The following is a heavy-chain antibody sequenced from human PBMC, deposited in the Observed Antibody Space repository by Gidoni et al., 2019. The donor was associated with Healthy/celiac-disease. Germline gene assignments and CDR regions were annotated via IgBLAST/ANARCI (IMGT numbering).Heavy chain of an antibody. V-gene: IGHV4-38-2*02. D-gene: IGHD6-19*01. J-gene: IGHJ4*02. CDR1: GYSISSGYY. CDR3: AGDVARGVVAGT. CDR2: IYHSGST. Sequence: QVQLQESGPGLVKPSETLSLTCTVSGYSISSGYYWGWIRQPPGKGLEWIGSIYHSGSTYYNPSLKSRVTISVDTSKNQFSLKLSSVTAADTAVYYCAGDVARGVVAGTWGQGTLVTVSS.